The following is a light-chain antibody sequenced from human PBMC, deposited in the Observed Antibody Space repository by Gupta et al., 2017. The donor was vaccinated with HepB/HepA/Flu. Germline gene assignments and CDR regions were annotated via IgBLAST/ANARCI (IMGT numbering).Light chain of an antibody. Sequence: DIQMTQSPSSLSASVGDRVTITCRASQTINNFLNWFQRKPGKAPNLLIYETSNLESGVSSRFSGTGSGTDFTLTINSLQPEDFATYYCQQSYSTPFTFGPGPKWKS. CDR3: QQSYSTPFT. V-gene: IGKV1-39*01. J-gene: IGKJ3*01. CDR2: ETS. CDR1: QTINNF.